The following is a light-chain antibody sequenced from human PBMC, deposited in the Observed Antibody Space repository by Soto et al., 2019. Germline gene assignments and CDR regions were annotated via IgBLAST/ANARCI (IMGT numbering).Light chain of an antibody. V-gene: IGLV1-44*01. Sequence: QSVLTQPPSASGTPGQRVTISCSGSSSSIGSNTVSWYQQVPGTAPKPLIYSNNQRPSGVPDRFSGSKSGTSASLATSGLQAEDEADYYCAAWDDSLNALVFGTGTKLTVL. J-gene: IGLJ1*01. CDR3: AAWDDSLNALV. CDR1: SSSIGSNT. CDR2: SNN.